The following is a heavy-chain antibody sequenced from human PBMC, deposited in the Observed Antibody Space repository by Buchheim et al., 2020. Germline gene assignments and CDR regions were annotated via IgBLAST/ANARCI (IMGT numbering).Heavy chain of an antibody. J-gene: IGHJ4*02. D-gene: IGHD2-15*01. Sequence: EVQLLESGGGLVQPGGSLRLSCTASGFNFDTYAMTWVRQAPGKGLDWVSTVSGSGGFTYYADSVGGGFTISRDNSKNTVNLQMNSLRAEDTAVYYCAKARGGVVMETATVWGQGTL. CDR2: VSGSGGFT. CDR3: AKARGGVVMETATV. CDR1: GFNFDTYA. V-gene: IGHV3-23*01.